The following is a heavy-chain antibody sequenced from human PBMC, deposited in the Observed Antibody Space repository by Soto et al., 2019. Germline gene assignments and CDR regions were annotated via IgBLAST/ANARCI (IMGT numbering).Heavy chain of an antibody. V-gene: IGHV1-18*01. CDR1: GYTFTSYG. D-gene: IGHD3-9*01. CDR2: ISAYNGNT. Sequence: QVQLVQSGAEVKKPGASVKVSCKASGYTFTSYGISWVRQAPGQGLEWMGWISAYNGNTNYAPKLQGRGTMTPDTSTSTASMDLRSPRSDEAAVHNSARDTNRYFDWLLSDSAVDAFEYWGQGTMVTVSS. CDR3: ARDTNRYFDWLLSDSAVDAFEY. J-gene: IGHJ3*01.